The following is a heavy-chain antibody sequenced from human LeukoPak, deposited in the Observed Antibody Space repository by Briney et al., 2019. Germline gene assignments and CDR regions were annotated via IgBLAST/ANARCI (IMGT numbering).Heavy chain of an antibody. CDR2: INHSGST. CDR3: ARAPARQNWFDP. Sequence: SSETLSLTCAVYGGSFSGYYWSWIRQPPGKGLEWIGEINHSGSTNYNPSLKSRVTISVDTSKNQFSLKLSSVTAADTAVYYCARAPARQNWFDPWGQGTLVTVSS. D-gene: IGHD6-6*01. CDR1: GGSFSGYY. J-gene: IGHJ5*02. V-gene: IGHV4-34*01.